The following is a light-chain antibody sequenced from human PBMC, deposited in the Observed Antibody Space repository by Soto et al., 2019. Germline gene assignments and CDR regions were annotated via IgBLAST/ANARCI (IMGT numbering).Light chain of an antibody. CDR2: DAY. V-gene: IGKV3D-20*01. CDR3: QHFGGTTFT. Sequence: EIVLTQSPATLSLSPGERATLYCGASQSVSTNYLAWYQQKPGLAPRLLIYDAYSRATGISDRFSGSGSGTHFTLTISRLEPGDFAVYYCQHFGGTTFTFGQGTRLEN. J-gene: IGKJ5*01. CDR1: QSVSTNY.